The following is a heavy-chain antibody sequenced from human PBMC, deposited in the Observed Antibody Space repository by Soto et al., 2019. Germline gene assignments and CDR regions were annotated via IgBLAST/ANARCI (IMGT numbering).Heavy chain of an antibody. CDR3: AKHDSSVTSWFDY. CDR2: ISGSGGST. Sequence: DVQLLESGGGLVQPGGSLRLSCAASGFTFSSFAMSWVRQAPGKGLEWVSGISGSGGSTYYADSVKGRFTISRGNSKNTLYLQMNSLRAEDTAVYYCAKHDSSVTSWFDYWGQGTLVTVSS. D-gene: IGHD6-19*01. V-gene: IGHV3-23*01. J-gene: IGHJ4*02. CDR1: GFTFSSFA.